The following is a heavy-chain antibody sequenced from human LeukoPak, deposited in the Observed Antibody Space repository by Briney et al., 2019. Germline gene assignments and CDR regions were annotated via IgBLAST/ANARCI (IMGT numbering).Heavy chain of an antibody. Sequence: SSETLSLTCTVSVCSISTYYGSWIRQPPGKGLEWIAYVYNSGSTNYNPSLKSRVTISVDTSKNQFSLRLSSLTAADTAVYYCARIYYASGAYYRRAFDIWGQGTMVTVSS. CDR3: ARIYYASGAYYRRAFDI. D-gene: IGHD3-22*01. CDR1: VCSISTYY. J-gene: IGHJ3*02. V-gene: IGHV4-59*01. CDR2: VYNSGST.